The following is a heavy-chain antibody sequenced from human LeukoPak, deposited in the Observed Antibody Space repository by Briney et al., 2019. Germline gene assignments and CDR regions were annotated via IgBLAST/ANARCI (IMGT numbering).Heavy chain of an antibody. CDR3: ARDLTTYDSSGYSGLDY. Sequence: GGSLRLSCAASGFTFSSYGMHWVHQAPGKGLEWVAVIWYDGSNKYYANSVKGRFTISRDNSKNTLYLQMNSLRAEDTAVYYCARDLTTYDSSGYSGLDYWGQGTLVTVSS. V-gene: IGHV3-33*01. CDR1: GFTFSSYG. CDR2: IWYDGSNK. J-gene: IGHJ4*02. D-gene: IGHD3-22*01.